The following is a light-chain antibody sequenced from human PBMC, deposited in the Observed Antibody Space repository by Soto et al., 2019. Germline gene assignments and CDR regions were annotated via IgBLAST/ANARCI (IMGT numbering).Light chain of an antibody. CDR3: QQSDSSPWT. J-gene: IGKJ1*01. V-gene: IGKV1-39*01. Sequence: DIQMTQSPSSLSASVGDRVTITCRASQSVRRNLDWYQQKPGKAPNLLIFAASNLQSGVPSRFRGSGSGTDFTLTISSLQPEDFATYYCQQSDSSPWTFGQGTKVDI. CDR1: QSVRRN. CDR2: AAS.